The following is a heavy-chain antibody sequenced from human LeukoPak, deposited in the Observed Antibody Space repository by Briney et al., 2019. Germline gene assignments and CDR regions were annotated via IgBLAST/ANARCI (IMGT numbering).Heavy chain of an antibody. Sequence: SETLSLTCTVSGGSISSSSYYWGWIRQPPGKGLEWIGTIHYRGNTYYNPSLTSRVTMSADTSKNKFSLKLSSVTAADTAVYYCARGITMVPGVTTVNWFDPWGQGTLVTVSS. V-gene: IGHV4-39*07. CDR3: ARGITMVPGVTTVNWFDP. D-gene: IGHD3-10*01. CDR2: IHYRGNT. J-gene: IGHJ5*02. CDR1: GGSISSSSYY.